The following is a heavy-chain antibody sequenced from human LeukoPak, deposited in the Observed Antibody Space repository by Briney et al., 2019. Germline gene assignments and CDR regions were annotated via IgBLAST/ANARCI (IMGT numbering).Heavy chain of an antibody. J-gene: IGHJ6*02. D-gene: IGHD3-10*01. CDR3: ARNQMVRGVIPYYYYGMDV. Sequence: ASVKVSCKASGYTFTSYGISWVRQAPGQGLEWMGWISAYNGNTNYAQKLQGRVTMTTDTSTSTAYMELRSLRSDDTAVYYCARNQMVRGVIPYYYYGMDVWGQGTTVTVSS. V-gene: IGHV1-18*01. CDR2: ISAYNGNT. CDR1: GYTFTSYG.